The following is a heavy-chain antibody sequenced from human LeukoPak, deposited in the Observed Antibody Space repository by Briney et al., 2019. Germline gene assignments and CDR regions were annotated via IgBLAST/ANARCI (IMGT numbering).Heavy chain of an antibody. D-gene: IGHD3-22*01. CDR3: ARHYYDSSGYEYYFDY. CDR1: SGSISSYF. CDR2: VHYSGTT. V-gene: IGHV4-59*01. J-gene: IGHJ4*02. Sequence: SETLSLTCIVSSGSISSYFWSWIRQPPGKGLEWIGYVHYSGTTNYNPSLRGRVTISVDTSKNQFSLKLSSVTAADTAVYYCARHYYDSSGYEYYFDYWGQGTLVTVSS.